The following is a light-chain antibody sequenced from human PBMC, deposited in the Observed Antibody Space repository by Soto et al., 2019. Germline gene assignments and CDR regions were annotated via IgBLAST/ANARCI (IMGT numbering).Light chain of an antibody. CDR3: LQDYNYPWT. V-gene: IGKV1-6*01. CDR2: SAS. Sequence: AIQITQSPSSLSASLGDRVTITCRASQGIRDDLGWYQQKPGKAPKLLIYSASTLQIGAPSRFSGSGSGRDFTLTISSLQPEDFATYYCLQDYNYPWTFGQGTKVDIK. J-gene: IGKJ1*01. CDR1: QGIRDD.